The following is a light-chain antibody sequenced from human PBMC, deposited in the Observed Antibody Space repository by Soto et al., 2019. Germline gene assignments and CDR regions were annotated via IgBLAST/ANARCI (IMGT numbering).Light chain of an antibody. Sequence: QSALTQPPSASGSPGQSVTISCTGTSSDVGGYNYVSWYQQHPGKVPKLMIYEVSKRPSGVPDRFSGSKSGNTDSLTVAGLQAEDEADYYCRSYAGSSTVVFGGGTKLTVL. V-gene: IGLV2-8*01. J-gene: IGLJ2*01. CDR3: RSYAGSSTVV. CDR2: EVS. CDR1: SSDVGGYNY.